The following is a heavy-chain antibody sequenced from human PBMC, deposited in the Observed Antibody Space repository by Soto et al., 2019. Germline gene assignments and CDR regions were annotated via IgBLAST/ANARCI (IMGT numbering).Heavy chain of an antibody. V-gene: IGHV3-48*01. CDR2: ISSSSSTI. Sequence: GGSLRLSCAASGFTFSSYSMNWVRQAPGKGLEWVSYISSSSSTIYYADSVKDRFTISRDNAKNSLYLQMNSLRAEDTAVYYCASDCSSTGCYGDNFDYWGQGTLVTVSS. CDR3: ASDCSSTGCYGDNFDY. CDR1: GFTFSSYS. D-gene: IGHD2-2*01. J-gene: IGHJ4*02.